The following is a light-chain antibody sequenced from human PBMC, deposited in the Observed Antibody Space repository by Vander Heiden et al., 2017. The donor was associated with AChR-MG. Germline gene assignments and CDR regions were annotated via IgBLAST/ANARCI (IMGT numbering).Light chain of an antibody. J-gene: IGLJ3*02. V-gene: IGLV1-40*01. CDR2: GSS. CDR3: QSYDNSLSGSWV. Sequence: QSVLTQPPSVSGAPGPRVTISCTGRSSNIGAGYDVHWYQQCPGTAPKLLIYGSSNRPSGVPDRFSGSKSGTSASLAITGLQAEDEADYYCQSYDNSLSGSWVFGGGTKLTVL. CDR1: SSNIGAGYD.